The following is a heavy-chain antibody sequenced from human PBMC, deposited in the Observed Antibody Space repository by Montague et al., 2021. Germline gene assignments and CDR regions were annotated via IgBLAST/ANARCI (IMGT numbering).Heavy chain of an antibody. V-gene: IGHV4-39*01. CDR2: IYYSAST. Sequence: SETLSLTCTVSGASINSSPCYWGWIRQPPGKGLEWIGSIYYSASTYYNPSLKSRLSISVDTTKNQFSLRLKSVTAADTAVYHCARVDCDGDCYTFDPWGQGTLVTVSS. CDR3: ARVDCDGDCYTFDP. J-gene: IGHJ5*02. D-gene: IGHD2-21*02. CDR1: GASINSSPCY.